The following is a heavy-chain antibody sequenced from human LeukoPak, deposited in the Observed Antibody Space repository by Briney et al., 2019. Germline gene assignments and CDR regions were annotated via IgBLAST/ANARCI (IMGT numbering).Heavy chain of an antibody. CDR1: GYTFTSYG. D-gene: IGHD5-18*01. CDR2: ISAYNGNT. V-gene: IGHV1-18*01. J-gene: IGHJ4*02. CDR3: AREPPLRYSHGYPDY. Sequence: ASVKVSCKASGYTFTSYGISWVRQAPGQGLEWMGWISAYNGNTNYAQKLQGRVTMTTDTSTSTAYMELRSLRSDDTAVYYCAREPPLRYSHGYPDYWGQGTLVTVSS.